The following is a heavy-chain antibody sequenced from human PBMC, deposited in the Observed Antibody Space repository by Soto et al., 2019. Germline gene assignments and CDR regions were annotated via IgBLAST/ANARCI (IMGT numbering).Heavy chain of an antibody. CDR3: AKLLSWGVDY. CDR1: GFTFSDYY. J-gene: IGHJ4*02. D-gene: IGHD6-13*01. Sequence: EGSLRLSCAASGFTFSDYYMSWIRQAPGKGLEWVSYISSSSSYTNYADSVKGRFTISRDNAKNSLYLQMNSLRAEDTAVYYCAKLLSWGVDYWGQGTLVTVSS. V-gene: IGHV3-11*03. CDR2: ISSSSSYT.